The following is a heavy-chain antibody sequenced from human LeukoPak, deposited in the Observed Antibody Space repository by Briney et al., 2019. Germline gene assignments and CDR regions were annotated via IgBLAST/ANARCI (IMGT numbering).Heavy chain of an antibody. J-gene: IGHJ6*03. Sequence: SQTLSLTCTVSGDSISNYYWSWIRQPPGKGLEWIGEINHSGSTNYNPSLKSRVTISVDTSKNQFSLKLSSVTAADTAVYYCASIRVVPAATYYYYYYMDVWGKGTTVTVSS. CDR1: GDSISNYY. D-gene: IGHD2-2*01. V-gene: IGHV4-34*01. CDR2: INHSGST. CDR3: ASIRVVPAATYYYYYYMDV.